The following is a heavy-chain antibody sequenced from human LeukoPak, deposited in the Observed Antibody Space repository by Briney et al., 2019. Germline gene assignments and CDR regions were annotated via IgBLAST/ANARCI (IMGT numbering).Heavy chain of an antibody. CDR1: GYTLTGYY. V-gene: IGHV1-2*02. CDR3: AREDIVVVVAATRGGYYGMDV. J-gene: IGHJ6*02. Sequence: GASVKVSCKASGYTLTGYYMHWVRQAPGQGLEWMGWINPNSGGTNYAQKFQGRVTMTRDTSISTAYMELSRLRSDDTAVYYCAREDIVVVVAATRGGYYGMDVWGQGTTVTVSS. CDR2: INPNSGGT. D-gene: IGHD2-15*01.